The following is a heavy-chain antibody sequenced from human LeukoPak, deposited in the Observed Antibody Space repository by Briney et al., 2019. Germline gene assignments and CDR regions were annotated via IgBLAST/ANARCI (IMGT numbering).Heavy chain of an antibody. Sequence: GGSLRLSCAASGFTFSSYAMSWVRQAPGKGLEWVSAISGSGGSTYYADSVKGRFTISRDNSKNTLYLQMNSLRAEDTAVYYCAIAYSSLGYFDYWGQGTLVIVSS. J-gene: IGHJ4*02. CDR1: GFTFSSYA. CDR2: ISGSGGST. D-gene: IGHD6-13*01. CDR3: AIAYSSLGYFDY. V-gene: IGHV3-23*01.